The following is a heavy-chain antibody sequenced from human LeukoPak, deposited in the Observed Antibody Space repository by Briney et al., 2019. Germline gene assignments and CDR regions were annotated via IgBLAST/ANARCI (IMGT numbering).Heavy chain of an antibody. CDR2: ISSSSSYI. V-gene: IGHV3-21*01. CDR3: AGEESIAAREVFDY. J-gene: IGHJ4*02. D-gene: IGHD6-6*01. CDR1: GFTFSSYS. Sequence: GGSLRLSCAASGFTFSSYSMNWVRQAPGKGLEWVSSISSSSSYIYYADPVKGRFTISRDNAKNSLYLQMNSLRAEDTAVYYCAGEESIAAREVFDYWGQGTLVTVSS.